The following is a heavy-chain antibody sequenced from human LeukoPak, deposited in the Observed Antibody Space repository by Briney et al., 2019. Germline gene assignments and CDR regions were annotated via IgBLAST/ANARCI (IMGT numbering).Heavy chain of an antibody. J-gene: IGHJ6*02. CDR1: GGSISSYC. D-gene: IGHD6-13*01. V-gene: IGHV4-59*01. Sequence: SETLSLTCTVSGGSISSYCWSWIRQPPGKGLEWIGYIYYSGSTNYNPSLKSRVTISVDTSKNQFSLKLSSVTAADTAVYYCARDPRIAAAGRLYYYYGMDVWGQGTTVTVSS. CDR3: ARDPRIAAAGRLYYYYGMDV. CDR2: IYYSGST.